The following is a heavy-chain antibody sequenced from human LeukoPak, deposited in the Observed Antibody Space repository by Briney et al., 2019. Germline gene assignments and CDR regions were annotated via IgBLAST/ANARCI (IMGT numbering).Heavy chain of an antibody. CDR3: AREVDKAMVNYFDC. CDR1: GGSISSGDYY. V-gene: IGHV4-30-4*01. D-gene: IGHD5-18*01. CDR2: IYYSGST. J-gene: IGHJ4*02. Sequence: SQTLSLTCTVSGGSISSGDYYWSWIRQPPGKGLEWIVYIYYSGSTSHNPSLKSRVSISVDTFKTQFSLELSSVAAEDTAVYYCAREVDKAMVNYFDCWGQGTLVTVSS.